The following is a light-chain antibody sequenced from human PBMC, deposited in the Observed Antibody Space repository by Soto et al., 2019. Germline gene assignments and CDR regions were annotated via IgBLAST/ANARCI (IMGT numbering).Light chain of an antibody. V-gene: IGLV2-14*01. CDR2: DVS. CDR3: SSYTSSSTVV. J-gene: IGLJ2*01. CDR1: SSDVGGYNY. Sequence: QSALNQPASVSGSPGQSITISCTGTSSDVGGYNYVSWYQQHPGKAPKLMLYDVSNRPSGVSNRFSGSKSGNTASLTISGLQAEDEADYYCSSYTSSSTVVFGGGTKLTVL.